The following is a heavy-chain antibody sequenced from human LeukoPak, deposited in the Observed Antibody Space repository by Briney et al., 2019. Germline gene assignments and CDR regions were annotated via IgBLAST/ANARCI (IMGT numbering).Heavy chain of an antibody. J-gene: IGHJ4*02. D-gene: IGHD4-17*01. CDR1: DFTFSAYT. CDR3: ARDSDYGDYFDH. CDR2: ISSSRTYI. Sequence: GGSLRLSCAASDFTFSAYTMNWIRLAPGKGLEWVSSISSSRTYIYYADSVKGRFTISRDNAKNSLYLQMDSLRAEDTALYFCARDSDYGDYFDHWGQGTLVTVSS. V-gene: IGHV3-21*06.